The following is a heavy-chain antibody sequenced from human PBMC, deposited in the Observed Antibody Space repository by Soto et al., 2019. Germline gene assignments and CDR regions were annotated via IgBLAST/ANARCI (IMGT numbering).Heavy chain of an antibody. Sequence: EEQLLESGGGLVQPGGSLRLSCAASGLTFSRYAMSWVRQAPGKGLEWVSIINPSGDITYYGDSVKGRFTISRDNSKNTLSLQMNSLRAEDTAVYYCANSLRPSDWTTYYFDYRGQGTLVTVSS. CDR1: GLTFSRYA. CDR3: ANSLRPSDWTTYYFDY. V-gene: IGHV3-23*01. CDR2: INPSGDIT. D-gene: IGHD1-1*01. J-gene: IGHJ4*02.